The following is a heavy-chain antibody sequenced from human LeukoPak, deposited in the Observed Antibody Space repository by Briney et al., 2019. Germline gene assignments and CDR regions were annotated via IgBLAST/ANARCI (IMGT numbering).Heavy chain of an antibody. J-gene: IGHJ3*02. D-gene: IGHD2-21*02. Sequence: SVKVSCKASGGTFSSYAISWVRQAPGQGLEWMGGIIPIFGTANYAQKFQGRVTITTDESTSTAYMELSSLGSEDTAVYYCARVSYCGGDCSTGAFDIWGQGTMVTVSS. CDR2: IIPIFGTA. CDR1: GGTFSSYA. CDR3: ARVSYCGGDCSTGAFDI. V-gene: IGHV1-69*05.